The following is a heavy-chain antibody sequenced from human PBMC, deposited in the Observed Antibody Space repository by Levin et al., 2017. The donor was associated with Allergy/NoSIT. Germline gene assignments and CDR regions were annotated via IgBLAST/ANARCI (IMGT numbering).Heavy chain of an antibody. V-gene: IGHV3-33*01. Sequence: GGSLRLSCAASGFTFSSYGMHWVRQAPGKGLEWVAVIWYDGSNKYYADSVKGRFTISRDNSKNTLYLQMNSLRAEDTAVYYCARDGAVAGAFDIWGQGTMVTVSS. J-gene: IGHJ3*02. D-gene: IGHD6-19*01. CDR2: IWYDGSNK. CDR1: GFTFSSYG. CDR3: ARDGAVAGAFDI.